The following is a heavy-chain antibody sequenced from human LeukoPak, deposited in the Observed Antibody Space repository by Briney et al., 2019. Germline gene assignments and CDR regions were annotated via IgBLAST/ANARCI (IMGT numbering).Heavy chain of an antibody. CDR2: IYPGDSDT. J-gene: IGHJ3*02. D-gene: IGHD6-19*01. CDR1: GYSFTSYW. V-gene: IGHV5-51*01. CDR3: ARQYRRYSSGWSNDAFDI. Sequence: GESLKISCKGSGYSFTSYWIGWVRQMPGKGLEWMGIIYPGDSDTRYSPPFQGQVTISPDKTISPAYLQWSSLKAWDTAMYYCARQYRRYSSGWSNDAFDIWGQGTMVTVSS.